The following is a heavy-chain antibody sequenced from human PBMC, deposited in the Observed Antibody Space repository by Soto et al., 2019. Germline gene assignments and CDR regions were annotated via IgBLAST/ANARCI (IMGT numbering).Heavy chain of an antibody. CDR2: ISGSGGST. D-gene: IGHD3-10*01. CDR3: AKVFLWFGELFRAFDI. J-gene: IGHJ3*02. CDR1: GFTFSSYA. V-gene: IGHV3-23*01. Sequence: GGSLRLSCAASGFTFSSYAMSWVRQAPGKGLEWVSAISGSGGSTYYADSVKGRFTISRDNSKNTLYLQMNSLRAEDTAVYYCAKVFLWFGELFRAFDIWGQGTMVTVSS.